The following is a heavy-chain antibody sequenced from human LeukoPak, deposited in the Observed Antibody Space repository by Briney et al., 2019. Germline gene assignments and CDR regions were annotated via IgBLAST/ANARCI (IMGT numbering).Heavy chain of an antibody. D-gene: IGHD2-2*01. J-gene: IGHJ3*02. CDR2: ISYDGSNK. V-gene: IGHV3-30*01. CDR3: ARDNPTSAFEI. CDR1: GFTFSSYA. Sequence: QPGGTLRLSCAASGFTFSSYAKHWVRQAPGKGLERVAVISYDGSNKYYADSAKRRLPITRDNSKNTLYVQMKTQRAQHTPVFHFARDNPTSAFEIWGQGTMVSVSS.